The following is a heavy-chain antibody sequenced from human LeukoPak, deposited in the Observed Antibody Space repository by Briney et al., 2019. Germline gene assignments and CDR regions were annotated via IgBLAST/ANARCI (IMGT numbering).Heavy chain of an antibody. D-gene: IGHD6-19*01. J-gene: IGHJ4*02. CDR1: GFTFSSYA. V-gene: IGHV3-23*01. CDR2: ISGSGGST. Sequence: GGSLRLSYAASGFTFSSYAMSWVRQAPGKGLEWVSAISGSGGSTYYADSVKGRFTISRDSSKNTLYLQMNSLRAEDTAVYYCAKAPVAALSDLHYWGQGTLVTVSS. CDR3: AKAPVAALSDLHY.